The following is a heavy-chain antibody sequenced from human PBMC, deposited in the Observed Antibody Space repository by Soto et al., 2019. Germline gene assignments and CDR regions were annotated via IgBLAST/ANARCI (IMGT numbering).Heavy chain of an antibody. Sequence: QVQLVQSGAEVKKPGASVKVSCKASGYTFTNFGISWVRQAPGQGLEWMGWISAYNGNTNYAQKFQGRVTMTTDTSTRTAYMEVRRLRFDDPAVYYCARGGTPFDYWGQGTLVTVSS. D-gene: IGHD3-16*01. V-gene: IGHV1-18*01. CDR3: ARGGTPFDY. CDR1: GYTFTNFG. J-gene: IGHJ4*02. CDR2: ISAYNGNT.